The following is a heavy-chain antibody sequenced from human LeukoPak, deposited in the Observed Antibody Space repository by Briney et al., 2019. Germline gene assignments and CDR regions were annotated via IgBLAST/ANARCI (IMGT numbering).Heavy chain of an antibody. J-gene: IGHJ4*02. V-gene: IGHV3-23*01. CDR3: AKDPGGIVGATFDY. CDR1: GFTFSSYA. CDR2: ISGSGGST. D-gene: IGHD1-26*01. Sequence: GGSLRLSCAASGFTFSSYAMSWFRKAPGKGLEWVSAISGSGGSTYYADSVKGRFTISRDNSKNTLYLQMNSLRAEDTAVYYCAKDPGGIVGATFDYWGQGTLVTVSS.